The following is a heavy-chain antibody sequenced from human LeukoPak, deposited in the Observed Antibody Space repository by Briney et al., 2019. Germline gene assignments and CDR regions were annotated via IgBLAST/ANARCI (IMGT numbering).Heavy chain of an antibody. V-gene: IGHV3-23*01. D-gene: IGHD3-22*01. CDR1: GFTFSNYA. Sequence: GGSLRLSCAASGFTFSNYAMTWVRQAPGKGLEWVSGISGSGDSTYYADSVKGRFTISRDNFKNTLYLQMNSLRAEDTAVYYCAKEAYYDGTGYFDFWGQGTLVTVSS. CDR3: AKEAYYDGTGYFDF. CDR2: ISGSGDST. J-gene: IGHJ4*02.